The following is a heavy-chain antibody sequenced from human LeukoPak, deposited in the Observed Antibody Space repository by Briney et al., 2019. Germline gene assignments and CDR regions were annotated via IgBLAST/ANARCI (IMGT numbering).Heavy chain of an antibody. V-gene: IGHV1-69*13. Sequence: SVKVSCKASGGTFSSYAISWVRQAPGQGLEWMGGIIPIFGTANYAQKFQGRVTITADESTSTAYMELSSLRSEDTVVYYCAREGYYDSSGKTDCWGQGTLVTVSS. J-gene: IGHJ4*02. CDR3: AREGYYDSSGKTDC. CDR1: GGTFSSYA. CDR2: IIPIFGTA. D-gene: IGHD3-22*01.